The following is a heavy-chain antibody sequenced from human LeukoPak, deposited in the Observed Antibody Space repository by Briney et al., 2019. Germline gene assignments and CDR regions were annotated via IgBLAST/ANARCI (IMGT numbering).Heavy chain of an antibody. CDR2: IYYSGST. CDR3: ARGGARWGSWFDP. J-gene: IGHJ5*02. Sequence: PSETLSLTCTVSGGSISSYYWSWIRQPPGKGLEWIGYIYYSGSTNYNPSLKSRVTISVDTSKNQFSLKLSSVTAADTAVYYRARGGARWGSWFDPWGQGTLVTVSS. D-gene: IGHD5-24*01. CDR1: GGSISSYY. V-gene: IGHV4-59*01.